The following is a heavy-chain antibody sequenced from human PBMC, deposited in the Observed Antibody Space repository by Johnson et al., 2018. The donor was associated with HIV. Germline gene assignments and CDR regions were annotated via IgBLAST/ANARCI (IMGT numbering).Heavy chain of an antibody. J-gene: IGHJ3*02. Sequence: VQLVESGGGLVQSGGFLRLSCAASGFTFSSYDMHWVRQATGKGLEWVSAIGTAGDTYYPGSVKGRFTISRENAKNSLYLQMNSLSAGDTAVYYCARQGGANDAFDIWGQGTMVTVSS. CDR2: IGTAGDT. V-gene: IGHV3-13*01. CDR1: GFTFSSYD. CDR3: ARQGGANDAFDI. D-gene: IGHD1-26*01.